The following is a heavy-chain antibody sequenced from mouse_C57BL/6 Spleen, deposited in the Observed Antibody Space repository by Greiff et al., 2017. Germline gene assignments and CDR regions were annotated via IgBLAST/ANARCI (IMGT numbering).Heavy chain of an antibody. V-gene: IGHV2-2*01. D-gene: IGHD1-1*01. J-gene: IGHJ4*01. CDR3: ARIGSSLYAMDY. Sequence: VQLQQSGPGLVQPSQSLSITCTVSGFSLTSYGVHWVRQSPGMGLEWLGVIWSGGSTDYNAAFISRLSISKDNSKSQVFFKMNSLQADDTAIYYCARIGSSLYAMDYWGQGTSVTVSS. CDR2: IWSGGST. CDR1: GFSLTSYG.